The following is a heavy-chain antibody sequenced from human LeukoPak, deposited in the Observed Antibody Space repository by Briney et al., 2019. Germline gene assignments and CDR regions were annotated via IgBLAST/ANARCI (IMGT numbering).Heavy chain of an antibody. V-gene: IGHV1-46*01. J-gene: IGHJ4*02. D-gene: IGHD4-11*01. Sequence: ASVKVSCKASGYTFTSYHMHWVRQAPGQGLEWMGIINPSGGSTSYAQKFQGRVTMTRDMSTSTVYMELSSPRSEDTAVYYCARDYSRVRGGYFDYWGQGTLVTVSS. CDR3: ARDYSRVRGGYFDY. CDR1: GYTFTSYH. CDR2: INPSGGST.